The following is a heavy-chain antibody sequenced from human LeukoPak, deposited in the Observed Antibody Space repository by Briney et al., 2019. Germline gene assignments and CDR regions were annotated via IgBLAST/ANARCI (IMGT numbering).Heavy chain of an antibody. CDR2: ISGSSSHI. V-gene: IGHV3-21*01. CDR3: ARGGHDYYGFDV. J-gene: IGHJ6*02. CDR1: GFTFSSYS. Sequence: GSLRLSCAASGFTFSSYSMNWVRQAPGKGLEWVSSISGSSSHIYYVDSVKGRFTISRDNAQNSLFLQMNSLRDEDTAVYYCARGGHDYYGFDVWGQGTTVTVSS.